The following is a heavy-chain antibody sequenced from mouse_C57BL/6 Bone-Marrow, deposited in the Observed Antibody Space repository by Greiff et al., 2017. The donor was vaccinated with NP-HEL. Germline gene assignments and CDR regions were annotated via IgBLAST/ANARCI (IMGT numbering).Heavy chain of an antibody. J-gene: IGHJ4*01. CDR3: AREGGLRRRTYAMDY. CDR1: GFTFSDYY. V-gene: IGHV5-16*01. CDR2: INYDGSST. Sequence: EVKVVGSEGGLVQPGSSMKLSCTASGFTFSDYYMAWVRQVPEKGLEWVANINYDGSSTYYLDSLKSRFIISRDNAKNILYLQMSSLKSEDTATYYCAREGGLRRRTYAMDYWGQGTSVTVSS. D-gene: IGHD2-4*01.